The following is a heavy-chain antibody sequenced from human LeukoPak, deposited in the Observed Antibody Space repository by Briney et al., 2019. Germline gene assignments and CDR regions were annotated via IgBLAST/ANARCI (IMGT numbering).Heavy chain of an antibody. CDR2: IYSGGST. J-gene: IGHJ4*02. Sequence: GGSLRLSCAASGFTVSSNYMSWVRQAPGKGLEWVSVIYSGGSTYYADSVKGRFTISRDNSKNTLYLQMNSLRAEDTAVYYCAKSGSQLPYYFDYWGQGTLVTVSS. V-gene: IGHV3-53*01. CDR3: AKSGSQLPYYFDY. CDR1: GFTVSSNY. D-gene: IGHD2-2*01.